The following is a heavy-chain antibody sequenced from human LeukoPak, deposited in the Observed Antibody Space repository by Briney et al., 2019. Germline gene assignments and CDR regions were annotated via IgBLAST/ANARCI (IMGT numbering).Heavy chain of an antibody. V-gene: IGHV3-30-3*01. CDR3: ARDGMYSSGWYGGLDY. D-gene: IGHD6-19*01. CDR1: GFTFSSYA. Sequence: PGGSLRLSCAASGFTFSSYAVHWVRQAPGKGLEWVAVISYDGSNKYYADSVKGRFTISRDNSKNTLYLQMNSLRAEDTAVYYCARDGMYSSGWYGGLDYWGQGTLVTVSS. J-gene: IGHJ4*02. CDR2: ISYDGSNK.